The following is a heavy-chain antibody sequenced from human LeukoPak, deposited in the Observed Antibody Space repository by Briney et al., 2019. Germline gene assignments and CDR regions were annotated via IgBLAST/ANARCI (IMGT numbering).Heavy chain of an antibody. CDR2: IYYSGST. D-gene: IGHD3-3*01. J-gene: IGHJ3*02. CDR3: AREAYDFWSGYSHGAFDI. Sequence: SETLSLTCTVSGGSISSSSYYWGWIRQPPGKGLEWIGYIYYSGSTNYNPSLKSRVTISVDTSKNQFSLKLSSVTAADTAVYYCAREAYDFWSGYSHGAFDIWGQGTMVTVSS. V-gene: IGHV4-61*01. CDR1: GGSISSSSYY.